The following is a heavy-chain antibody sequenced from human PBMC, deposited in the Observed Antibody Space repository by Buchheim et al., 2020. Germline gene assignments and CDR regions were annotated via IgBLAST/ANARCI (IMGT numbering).Heavy chain of an antibody. CDR2: ISYDGSNK. Sequence: QVQLVESGGGVVQPGRSLRLSCAASGFTFSSYAMHWVRQAPGKGLEWVAVISYDGSNKYYADSVKGRFTISRDNSKNTLYLQMNSPRAEDTAVYYCARDRVVPAARLDYWGQGTL. V-gene: IGHV3-30*04. CDR1: GFTFSSYA. J-gene: IGHJ4*02. D-gene: IGHD2-2*01. CDR3: ARDRVVPAARLDY.